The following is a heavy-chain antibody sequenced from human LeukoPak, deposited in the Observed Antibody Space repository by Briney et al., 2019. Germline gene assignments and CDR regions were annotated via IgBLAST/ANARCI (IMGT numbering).Heavy chain of an antibody. CDR3: ASFSGSYYSDY. CDR2: IIPIFGTA. Sequence: GASVKVSCKASGGTFSSYAISWVRQAPGQGLEWMGGIIPIFGTANYAQKFQGRVTITTDGSTSTAYMELSSLRSEDTAVYYCASFSGSYYSDYWGQGTLVTVSS. V-gene: IGHV1-69*05. J-gene: IGHJ4*02. CDR1: GGTFSSYA. D-gene: IGHD1-26*01.